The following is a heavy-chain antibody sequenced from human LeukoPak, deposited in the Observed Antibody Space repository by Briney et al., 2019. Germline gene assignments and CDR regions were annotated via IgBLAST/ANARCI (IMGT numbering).Heavy chain of an antibody. CDR2: ISPIFGSA. CDR3: ARDNDSRDPPHFDY. Sequence: SVKVSCKASGGTFSSYAFNWVRQAPGQGLEWMGGISPIFGSAKYAQKFRGRVTITADKSTRTAYMELSSLRSEDTAVYYCARDNDSRDPPHFDYWGQGTLVTVSS. CDR1: GGTFSSYA. J-gene: IGHJ4*02. D-gene: IGHD3-16*01. V-gene: IGHV1-69*06.